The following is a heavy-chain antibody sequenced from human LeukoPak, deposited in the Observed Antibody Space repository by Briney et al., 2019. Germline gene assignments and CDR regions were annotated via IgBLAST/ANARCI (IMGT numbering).Heavy chain of an antibody. D-gene: IGHD2-21*01. CDR1: GGTFSSYA. Sequence: ASVKVSCKASGGTFSSYAITWVRQAPGHGLEWMGRIIPILGIANYAQKFQGRVTITADKSTSTAYMELSSLRSEDTAVYYCARAVDYYYHFDYWGQGTLVTVSS. V-gene: IGHV1-69*04. J-gene: IGHJ4*02. CDR2: IIPILGIA. CDR3: ARAVDYYYHFDY.